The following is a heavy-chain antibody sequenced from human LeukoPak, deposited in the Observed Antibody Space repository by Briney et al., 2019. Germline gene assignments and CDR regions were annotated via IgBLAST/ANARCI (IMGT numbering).Heavy chain of an antibody. V-gene: IGHV3-7*01. CDR3: ARKGLGDC. D-gene: IGHD3-22*01. Sequence: GRSLRLSCAASGFTFSSFWMSWDRQAPGKGLEWVANIKQDGSVQYYVDSVKGRFTISRGNAKNSLYLQMNSLRAEDTAVYYCARKGLGDCWGQGTLVTVSS. CDR2: IKQDGSVQ. CDR1: GFTFSSFW. J-gene: IGHJ4*02.